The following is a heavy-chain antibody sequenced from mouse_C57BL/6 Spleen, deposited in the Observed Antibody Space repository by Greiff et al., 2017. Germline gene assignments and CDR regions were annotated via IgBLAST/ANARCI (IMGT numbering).Heavy chain of an antibody. Sequence: EVKLMESGGGLVKPGGSLKLSCAASGFTFSDYGMHWVRQAPEKGLEWVAYIRSGSSTIYYADTVKGLFTISRDNAKNTLCLQMTSLRSEDTAMYYCARKAQAGAWFAYWGQGTLVTVSA. J-gene: IGHJ3*01. D-gene: IGHD3-2*02. CDR1: GFTFSDYG. V-gene: IGHV5-17*01. CDR2: IRSGSSTI. CDR3: ARKAQAGAWFAY.